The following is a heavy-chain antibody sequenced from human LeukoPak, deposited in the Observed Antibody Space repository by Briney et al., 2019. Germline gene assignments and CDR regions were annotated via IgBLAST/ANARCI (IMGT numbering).Heavy chain of an antibody. Sequence: SETLSLICTVSDGSISSYYWSWIRQPPGKGLEWIGYIYYSGSTNYNPSLKSRVTISVDTSKNQFSLKLSSVTAADTAVYYCARHSTGSGGYNSGDYWGQGILVTVSS. J-gene: IGHJ4*02. D-gene: IGHD5-24*01. CDR2: IYYSGST. V-gene: IGHV4-59*08. CDR3: ARHSTGSGGYNSGDY. CDR1: DGSISSYY.